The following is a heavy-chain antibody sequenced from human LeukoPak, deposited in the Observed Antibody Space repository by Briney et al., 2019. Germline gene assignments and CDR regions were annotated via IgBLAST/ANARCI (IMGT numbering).Heavy chain of an antibody. V-gene: IGHV3-7*01. CDR3: ARVQWLVNDAFDV. Sequence: PGGSLRLPCAASGFTFSTYWMSWVRQAPGKGLEWVANIKQDGSEKYYVDSVKGRFTISRDNAKNSLYLQMNSLRAEDTAVYYCARVQWLVNDAFDVWGQGTMVTVSS. D-gene: IGHD6-19*01. CDR2: IKQDGSEK. J-gene: IGHJ3*01. CDR1: GFTFSTYW.